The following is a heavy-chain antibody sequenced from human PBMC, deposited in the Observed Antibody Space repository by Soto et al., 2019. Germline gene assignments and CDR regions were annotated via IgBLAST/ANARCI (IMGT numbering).Heavy chain of an antibody. Sequence: PSETLSLTCAVYGGSFSGYYWSWIRQPPGKGLEWIGEINHSGSTNYNPSLKSRVTISVDTSKNQFSLKLSSVTAADTAVYYCARALQWHHKADYCGQGTLVTVSS. CDR3: ARALQWHHKADY. CDR1: GGSFSGYY. V-gene: IGHV4-34*01. D-gene: IGHD6-19*01. CDR2: INHSGST. J-gene: IGHJ4*02.